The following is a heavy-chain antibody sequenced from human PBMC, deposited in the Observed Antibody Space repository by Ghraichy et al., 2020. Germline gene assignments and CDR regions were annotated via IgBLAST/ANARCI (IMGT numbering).Heavy chain of an antibody. J-gene: IGHJ3*02. D-gene: IGHD4-23*01. CDR2: IYYSGST. V-gene: IGHV4-59*01. Sequence: SETLPLTCTVSGGSISSYYWSWIRQPPGKGLEWIGYIYYSGSTNYNPSLKSRVTISVDTSKNQFSLKLSSVTAADTAVYYCARGGLGGFDIWGQGTMVTVSS. CDR1: GGSISSYY. CDR3: ARGGLGGFDI.